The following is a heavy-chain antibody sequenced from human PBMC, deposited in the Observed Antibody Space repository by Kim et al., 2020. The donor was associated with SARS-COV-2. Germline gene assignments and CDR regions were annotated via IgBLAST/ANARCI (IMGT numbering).Heavy chain of an antibody. D-gene: IGHD3-22*01. CDR1: GYTFTSYG. J-gene: IGHJ4*02. Sequence: ASVKVSCKASGYTFTSYGISWVRQAPGQGLEWMGWISAYNGNTNYAQKLQGRVTMTTDTSTSTAYMELRSLRSDDTAVYYCARADGIVVVIQDSGSTFDYWGQGTLVTVSS. CDR3: ARADGIVVVIQDSGSTFDY. V-gene: IGHV1-18*01. CDR2: ISAYNGNT.